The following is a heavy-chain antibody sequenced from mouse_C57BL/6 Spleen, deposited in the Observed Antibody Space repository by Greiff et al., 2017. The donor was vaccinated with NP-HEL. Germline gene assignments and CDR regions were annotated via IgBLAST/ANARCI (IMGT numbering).Heavy chain of an antibody. Sequence: QVQLQQSGAELVKPGASVKMSCKASGYTFTSYWITWVKQRPGQGLEWIGDIYPGSGSTNYNEKFKSKATLTVDTSSSTAYMQLSSLTSEDSAFYYCARGGDYYGSSYVDYWGQGTTLTVSS. D-gene: IGHD1-1*01. V-gene: IGHV1-55*01. CDR2: IYPGSGST. CDR3: ARGGDYYGSSYVDY. J-gene: IGHJ2*01. CDR1: GYTFTSYW.